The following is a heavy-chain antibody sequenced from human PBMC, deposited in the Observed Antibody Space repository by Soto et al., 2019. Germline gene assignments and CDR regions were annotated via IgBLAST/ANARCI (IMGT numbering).Heavy chain of an antibody. Sequence: GESLKISCKGSGYSFTSYWIGWVRQMPGKGLEWMGIIYPGDSDTRYSPSFQGQVTISADKSISTAYLQWSSLKASDTAMYYCARRRITMVRGVKYYFDYWGQGTLVTVS. V-gene: IGHV5-51*01. CDR2: IYPGDSDT. CDR3: ARRRITMVRGVKYYFDY. CDR1: GYSFTSYW. D-gene: IGHD3-10*01. J-gene: IGHJ4*02.